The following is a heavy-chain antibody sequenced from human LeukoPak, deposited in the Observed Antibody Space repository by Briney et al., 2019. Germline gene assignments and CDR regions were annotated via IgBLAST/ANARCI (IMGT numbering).Heavy chain of an antibody. V-gene: IGHV1-2*06. Sequence: ASVKVSCKASGYTFTSYGISWVRQAPGQGLEWMGRINPNSGGTNYAQKFQGRVTMTRDTSITTAYMELSRLRSDDTAVYYCALADYGDSWYWGQGTLVTVSS. J-gene: IGHJ4*02. D-gene: IGHD4-17*01. CDR2: INPNSGGT. CDR1: GYTFTSYG. CDR3: ALADYGDSWY.